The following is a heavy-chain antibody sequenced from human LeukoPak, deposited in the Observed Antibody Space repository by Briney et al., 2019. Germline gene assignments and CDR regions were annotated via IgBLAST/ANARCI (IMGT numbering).Heavy chain of an antibody. J-gene: IGHJ4*02. CDR2: ISYDGSNK. V-gene: IGHV3-30*04. CDR1: GFTFSSYA. Sequence: PGRSLRLSCAASGFTFSSYAMHWVRQAPGKGLEWVAVISYDGSNKYYADSVKGRFTISRDNSKNTLYLQMNSLRAEDTAVYYCVRGVATNYWGQGTLVTVSS. D-gene: IGHD5-12*01. CDR3: VRGVATNY.